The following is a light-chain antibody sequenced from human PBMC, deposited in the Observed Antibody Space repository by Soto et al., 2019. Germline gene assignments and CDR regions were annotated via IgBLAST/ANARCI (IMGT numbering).Light chain of an antibody. CDR2: AAS. V-gene: IGKV1-27*01. CDR1: QDINNY. J-gene: IGKJ1*01. CDR3: QRYNSAPWT. Sequence: DIQITQSPSSLSASVGARVTITCRASQDINNYLAWYQQKPGKVPKLLIYAASTLQSGVPSRFSGSGSGTDFTLTISSLQPEDVATYYCQRYNSAPWTFGQGTKVEIK.